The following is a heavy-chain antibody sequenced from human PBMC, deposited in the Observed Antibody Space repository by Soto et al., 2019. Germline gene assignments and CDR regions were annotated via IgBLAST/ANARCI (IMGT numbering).Heavy chain of an antibody. V-gene: IGHV3-33*01. CDR2: IWYDGSNK. Sequence: QVQLVESGGGVVQPGRSLRLSCAASGFTFSSYGMHWVRQAPGKGLEWVAVIWYDGSNKYYADSVKGRFTIPRDNSKNPLYLQMNSLRAEDTVVYYCARDCPTTTAYWGQGTLVTVSS. J-gene: IGHJ4*02. CDR1: GFTFSSYG. D-gene: IGHD4-17*01. CDR3: ARDCPTTTAY.